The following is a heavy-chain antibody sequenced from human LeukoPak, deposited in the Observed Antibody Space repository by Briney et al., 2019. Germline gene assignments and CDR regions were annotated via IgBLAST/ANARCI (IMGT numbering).Heavy chain of an antibody. V-gene: IGHV4-34*01. CDR1: GGSFSGYY. CDR3: ARETAAAGRTIDY. Sequence: SETLSLTCAVYGGSFSGYYWSWIRQPPGKGLEWIGEINHSGSTNYNPSLKSRVTISVDTSKNQFSLKLSSVTAADTAVYYCARETAAAGRTIDYWGQGTLVTVSS. J-gene: IGHJ4*02. CDR2: INHSGST. D-gene: IGHD6-13*01.